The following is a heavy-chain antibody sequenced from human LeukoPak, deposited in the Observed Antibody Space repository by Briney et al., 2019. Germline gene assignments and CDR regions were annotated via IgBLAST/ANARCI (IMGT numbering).Heavy chain of an antibody. J-gene: IGHJ4*02. Sequence: GGSLRLSCAASGFDFSVYGMHWVRQVPGKGLEWVVVTGHVGNDIHYADSVKGRFTISRDNSKNTLYLQMNSLRAEDTAVYYCARDKTEYYYDSSGYYADYWGQGTLVAVSS. CDR1: GFDFSVYG. D-gene: IGHD3-22*01. V-gene: IGHV3-33*01. CDR3: ARDKTEYYYDSSGYYADY. CDR2: TGHVGNDI.